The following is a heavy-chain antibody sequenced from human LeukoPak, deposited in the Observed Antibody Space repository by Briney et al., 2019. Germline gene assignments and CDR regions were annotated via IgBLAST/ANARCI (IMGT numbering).Heavy chain of an antibody. V-gene: IGHV3-23*01. J-gene: IGHJ4*02. D-gene: IGHD2-8*02. Sequence: GGSLRLSCAASGFTFSSYAMSWVRQAPGKGLEWVSAISGGGGSTYYTDSVKGRFTISRDNSKNTLYLQMNSLRAEDAAVYYCAKVGESGGVWKYYFDYWGRGTLVTVSS. CDR1: GFTFSSYA. CDR3: AKVGESGGVWKYYFDY. CDR2: ISGGGGST.